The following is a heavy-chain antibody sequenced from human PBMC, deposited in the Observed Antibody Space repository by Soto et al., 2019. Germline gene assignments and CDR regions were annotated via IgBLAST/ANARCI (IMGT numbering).Heavy chain of an antibody. D-gene: IGHD2-2*01. V-gene: IGHV4-59*01. CDR3: ARSRGPAGSSWFDP. CDR2: FFHRGSS. Sequence: AETLSVTCTVSGDAITVDGWSWIRQTPGKGLEWIGNFFHRGSSNYNPSLKSRVTMSVDTSKNQFSLKLTSVTAADTALYYCARSRGPAGSSWFDPWVQGTLVTVS. J-gene: IGHJ5*02. CDR1: GDAITVDG.